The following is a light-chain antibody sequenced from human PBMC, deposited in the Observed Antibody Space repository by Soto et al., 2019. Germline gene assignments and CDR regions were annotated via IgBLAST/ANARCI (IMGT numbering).Light chain of an antibody. V-gene: IGKV3-20*01. CDR1: QSVSSSY. J-gene: IGKJ2*01. CDR2: GAS. Sequence: EIVLTQSPGTLSLSPGERATLSCRASQSVSSSYLARYQQKPGQAPRLLIYGASSRATGIPDRFSGSGSGTDFTLTISRLEPEDFAVYYGQQYGSLYTVGRGAKLEIK. CDR3: QQYGSLYT.